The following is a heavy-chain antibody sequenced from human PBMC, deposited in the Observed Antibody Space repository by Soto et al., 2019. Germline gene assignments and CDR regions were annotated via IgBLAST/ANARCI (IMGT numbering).Heavy chain of an antibody. CDR1: GASVGSGSFY. J-gene: IGHJ6*02. CDR3: ARVSTYYDFWSGYYDYYYGMDV. V-gene: IGHV4-61*01. CDR2: VFFSGST. D-gene: IGHD3-3*01. Sequence: SETLSLTCTVSGASVGSGSFYWSWIRQPPGKGLEWIGYVFFSGSTNYNPSLKSRVTISIDTSKNQFSLKLISVTAADTAVYYCARVSTYYDFWSGYYDYYYGMDVWGQGTTVTVSS.